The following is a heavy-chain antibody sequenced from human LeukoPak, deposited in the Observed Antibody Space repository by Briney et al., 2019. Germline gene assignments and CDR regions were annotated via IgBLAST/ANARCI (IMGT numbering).Heavy chain of an antibody. CDR3: NRALSYYGMDV. J-gene: IGHJ6*02. CDR2: IKEDGSLI. V-gene: IGHV3-7*05. Sequence: GGSLRLSCAASRFTFSNYWMSWVRQAPGKGLEWVAHIKEDGSLISYVDSVKGRFTISRDNAKNSLYLQMNNLGAEDTAVYYCNRALSYYGMDVWGQGTAVTVSS. D-gene: IGHD3-16*01. CDR1: RFTFSNYW.